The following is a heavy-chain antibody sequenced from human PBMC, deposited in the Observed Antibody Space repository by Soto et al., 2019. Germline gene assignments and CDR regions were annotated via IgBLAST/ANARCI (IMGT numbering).Heavy chain of an antibody. V-gene: IGHV3-73*02. CDR1: GFTFSASA. J-gene: IGHJ4*02. D-gene: IGHD2-15*01. CDR3: ARLDCSGGSCYPHYFEH. CDR2: IRSNGRT. Sequence: EVQLVESGGGLVQPGGSLELSCAASGFTFSASAMHRVRQASGKGLEWVGRIRSNGRTAYAASMQGRFTISRDDSKKTAYLQLNSLKTDDTAVYYCARLDCSGGSCYPHYFEHWGQGALVTVSA.